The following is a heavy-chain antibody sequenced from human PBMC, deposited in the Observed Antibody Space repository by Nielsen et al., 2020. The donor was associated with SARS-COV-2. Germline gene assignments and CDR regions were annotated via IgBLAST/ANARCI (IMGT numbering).Heavy chain of an antibody. CDR2: ISAKSGDT. D-gene: IGHD1-26*01. V-gene: IGHV1-18*01. CDR1: GYTFTTYG. CDR3: ARDDEAGANFVYS. Sequence: ASVKVSCQASGYTFTTYGVSWVRQAPGQGLQWMGWISAKSGDTNYAQKFLGRVTMTTDTSTTTVYMDLRRLRFDDTDVYYCARDDEAGANFVYSWGQGTQVTVSS. J-gene: IGHJ1*01.